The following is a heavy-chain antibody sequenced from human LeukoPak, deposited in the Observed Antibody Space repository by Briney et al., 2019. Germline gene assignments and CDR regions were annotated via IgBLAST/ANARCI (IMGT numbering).Heavy chain of an antibody. CDR1: GFTFSSYA. CDR2: ISSNGGST. J-gene: IGHJ4*02. D-gene: IGHD2-8*02. CDR3: ARDLSEKYCIDY. Sequence: GGSLRLSCAASGFTFSSYAMHWVRQAPGKGLEYVSAISSNGGSTYYANSVKGRLTISRDNSKNTLSLQMNSLRTEDTAIYYCARDLSEKYCIDYWGQGTLVTVSS. V-gene: IGHV3-64*01.